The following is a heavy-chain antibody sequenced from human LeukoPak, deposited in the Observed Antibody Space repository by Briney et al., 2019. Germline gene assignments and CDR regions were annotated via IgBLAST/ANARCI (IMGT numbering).Heavy chain of an antibody. CDR1: GGSISSYY. Sequence: SETLSLTCTVSGGSISSYYWSWIRQPPGKGLEWIRYIYYSGSTNYNPSLKSRVTIPVDTSKNQFSLKLSSVTAADTAVYYCARASRYDFWSGYSGAFDIWGQGTMVTVSS. CDR2: IYYSGST. CDR3: ARASRYDFWSGYSGAFDI. D-gene: IGHD3-3*01. V-gene: IGHV4-59*01. J-gene: IGHJ3*02.